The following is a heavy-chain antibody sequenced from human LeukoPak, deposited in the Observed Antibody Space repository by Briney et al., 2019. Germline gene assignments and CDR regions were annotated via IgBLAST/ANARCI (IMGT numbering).Heavy chain of an antibody. CDR1: GFTFSSYA. J-gene: IGHJ4*02. Sequence: GGSLRLSCAASGFTFSSYAMSWVRQAPGKGLEWVANIKQDGSEKYYVDSVKGRFTISRDNAQNSLYLQMNSLRAEDTAVYYCASNPDTYNVDTAMVTYWGQGTPVTVSS. CDR2: IKQDGSEK. CDR3: ASNPDTYNVDTAMVTY. D-gene: IGHD5-18*01. V-gene: IGHV3-7*03.